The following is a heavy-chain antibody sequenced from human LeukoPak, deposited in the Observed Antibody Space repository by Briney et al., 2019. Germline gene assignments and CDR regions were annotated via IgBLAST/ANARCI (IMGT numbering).Heavy chain of an antibody. V-gene: IGHV3-30*02. J-gene: IGHJ6*03. CDR1: GFTFSRHG. Sequence: GGSLRLSCAASGFTFSRHGMYWVRQAPGKGLDWVAFIRDDGGNKYYAESVRGRFTISRDNSKNTLYLQMNSLRVEDMAVYYCAKEFVEKGYYYYMDVWGKGTTVTI. CDR3: AKEFVEKGYYYYMDV. D-gene: IGHD6-6*01. CDR2: IRDDGGNK.